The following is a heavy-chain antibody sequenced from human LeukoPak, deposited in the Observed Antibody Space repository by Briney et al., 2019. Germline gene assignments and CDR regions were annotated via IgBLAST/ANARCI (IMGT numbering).Heavy chain of an antibody. Sequence: GGSLRLSCAASGFIFSNYGVHWARQTPGKGLEWVAFIRYDGSNKYYADSVKGRFSISRDNSKNTLYLQMNSLRAEDTAVYYCARPRGCGSSRCNNFDYWGQGTLVTVSS. J-gene: IGHJ4*02. D-gene: IGHD2-2*01. CDR1: GFIFSNYG. CDR3: ARPRGCGSSRCNNFDY. CDR2: IRYDGSNK. V-gene: IGHV3-30*02.